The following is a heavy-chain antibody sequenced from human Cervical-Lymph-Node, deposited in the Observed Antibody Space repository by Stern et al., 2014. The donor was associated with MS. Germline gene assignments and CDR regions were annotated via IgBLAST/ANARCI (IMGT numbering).Heavy chain of an antibody. CDR3: ARTGTVVTSGYYYGMDV. CDR2: INTGNGNR. CDR1: VYNFTDYG. D-gene: IGHD4-23*01. Sequence: QMQLVQSGAEVKKPGASVKVSCKTAVYNFTDYGIIWVRQAPGQRLEWMGWINTGNGNRRYSQKIQGRVTITRDTSASTAYMELSSLRSEDTAVYYCARTGTVVTSGYYYGMDVWGQGTTVTVSS. V-gene: IGHV1-3*04. J-gene: IGHJ6*02.